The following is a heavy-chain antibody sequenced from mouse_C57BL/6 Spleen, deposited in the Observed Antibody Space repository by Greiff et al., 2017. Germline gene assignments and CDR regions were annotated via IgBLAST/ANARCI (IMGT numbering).Heavy chain of an antibody. Sequence: QVQLKESGPELVKPGASVKLSCKASGYTFTSYDINWVKQRPGQGLEWIGWIYPRDGSTKYNEKFKGKATLTVDTSSSTAYMELHSLTSEDSAVYFCARAAYYGNHWYFDVWGTGTTVTVSS. J-gene: IGHJ1*03. V-gene: IGHV1-85*01. CDR3: ARAAYYGNHWYFDV. CDR1: GYTFTSYD. CDR2: IYPRDGST. D-gene: IGHD2-10*01.